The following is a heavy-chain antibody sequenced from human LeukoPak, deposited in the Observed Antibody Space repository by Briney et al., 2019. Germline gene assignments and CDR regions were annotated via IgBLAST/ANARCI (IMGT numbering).Heavy chain of an antibody. J-gene: IGHJ3*02. CDR3: AKACGGDCSGHAFDI. CDR2: ISWNSGSI. V-gene: IGHV3-9*03. Sequence: GRSLRLSCAASGFTFDDYAMHWVRQGPGKALEWVSGISWNSGSIGYADSVKGRFTISRDNAKNSLYLQMNSLRAEDMALYYCAKACGGDCSGHAFDIWGQGTMVTVSS. CDR1: GFTFDDYA. D-gene: IGHD2-21*02.